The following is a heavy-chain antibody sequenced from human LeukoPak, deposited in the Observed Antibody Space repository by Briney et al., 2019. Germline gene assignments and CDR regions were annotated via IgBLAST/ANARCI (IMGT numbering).Heavy chain of an antibody. CDR2: IDPNSGGT. CDR1: GYTFTAYY. Sequence: ASVKVSCKASGYTFTAYYIHWVRQAPGQGLEWMGWIDPNSGGTNYAQKFQGRVTMTRDTSISTAYMELSRLRSDDTAVYYCARDSYGALDYWGQGTLVTVSS. CDR3: ARDSYGALDY. J-gene: IGHJ4*02. V-gene: IGHV1-2*02. D-gene: IGHD1-26*01.